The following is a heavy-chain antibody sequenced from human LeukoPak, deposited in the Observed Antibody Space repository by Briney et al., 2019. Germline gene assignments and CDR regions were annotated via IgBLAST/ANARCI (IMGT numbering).Heavy chain of an antibody. D-gene: IGHD3-10*01. CDR1: GYTFTIYG. CDR2: ISAYNGNT. Sequence: NVSSTPSGYTFTIYGTSWVRQAPGQGLGWMGWISAYNGNTNYAQKLQGRVTMTTDTSTSTAYMELRSLRSDDTAAYYCAREEGYYGSGSYYNVLDYHYYYMDVWGKGTTVTISS. J-gene: IGHJ6*03. CDR3: AREEGYYGSGSYYNVLDYHYYYMDV. V-gene: IGHV1-18*01.